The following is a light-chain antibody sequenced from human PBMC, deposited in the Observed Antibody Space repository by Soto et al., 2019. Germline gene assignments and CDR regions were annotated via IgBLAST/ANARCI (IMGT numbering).Light chain of an antibody. V-gene: IGKV1-39*01. J-gene: IGKJ1*01. CDR2: AAS. Sequence: DIEMTQSPSSLSGSLEDRGIITCLASQSISNHLNWYQQKPGKAPKLLIFAASSLQSGVPSRFSGSRSGPDFTLTISSLQPEDFATYYCQQSYSSPPTFGQGTMV. CDR3: QQSYSSPPT. CDR1: QSISNH.